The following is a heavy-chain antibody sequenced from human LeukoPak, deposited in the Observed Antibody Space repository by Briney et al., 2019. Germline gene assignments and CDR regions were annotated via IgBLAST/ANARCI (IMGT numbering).Heavy chain of an antibody. Sequence: GGSLRLSCAASGFTFSSYGMHWVRQAPGKGLEWVAVISYDGSNKYYVDSVKGRFTISRENSKNTLYLQMNSLRAEDTAVYYCAKEGDILTGYYDYWGQGTLVTVSS. D-gene: IGHD3-9*01. CDR2: ISYDGSNK. CDR1: GFTFSSYG. J-gene: IGHJ4*02. CDR3: AKEGDILTGYYDY. V-gene: IGHV3-30*18.